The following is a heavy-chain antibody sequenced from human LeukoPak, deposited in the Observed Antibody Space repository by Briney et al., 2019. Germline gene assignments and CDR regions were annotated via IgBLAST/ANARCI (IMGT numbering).Heavy chain of an antibody. Sequence: SQTLSLTCTVSVGSISSGSYYWSWIRQPAGKGLEWIGRIFTSGGTNYNPSLKSRVTISIDTSKNQFSLKLSSVTAADTAVYYCARDTPYRGYEVLDYWGQGTLVTVSS. CDR3: ARDTPYRGYEVLDY. J-gene: IGHJ4*02. D-gene: IGHD5-12*01. CDR2: IFTSGGT. V-gene: IGHV4-61*02. CDR1: VGSISSGSYY.